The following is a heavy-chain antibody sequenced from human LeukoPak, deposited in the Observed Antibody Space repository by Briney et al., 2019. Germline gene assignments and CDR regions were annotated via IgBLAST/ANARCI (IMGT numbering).Heavy chain of an antibody. J-gene: IGHJ2*01. D-gene: IGHD2-15*01. CDR2: ISYDGSNK. CDR3: AKLGAQTTPEWYFDL. CDR1: GFTFSSYG. V-gene: IGHV3-30*18. Sequence: GGSLRLSCAASGFTFSSYGMHWVRQAPGKGLEWVAVISYDGSNKYYADSVKGRFTISRDNSKNTLYLQMNSLRAEDTAVYYCAKLGAQTTPEWYFDLWGRGTLVTVSS.